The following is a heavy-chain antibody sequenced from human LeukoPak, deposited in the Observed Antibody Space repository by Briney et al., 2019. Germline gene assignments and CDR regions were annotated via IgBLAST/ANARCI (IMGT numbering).Heavy chain of an antibody. CDR3: ARDSHTTFGVVDQGNWFDP. CDR2: INPNSGGT. D-gene: IGHD3-3*01. Sequence: GASVKVSYKASGYTFTGCYMHWVRQAAGQGLEWMGWINPNSGGTNYAQKFQGRVTMTRDTSISTAYMELSRLRSDDTAVYYCARDSHTTFGVVDQGNWFDPWGQGTLVTVSS. J-gene: IGHJ5*02. CDR1: GYTFTGCY. V-gene: IGHV1-2*02.